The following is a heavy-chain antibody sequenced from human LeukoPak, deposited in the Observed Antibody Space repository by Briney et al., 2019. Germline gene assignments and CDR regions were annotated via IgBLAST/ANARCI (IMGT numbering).Heavy chain of an antibody. CDR3: ASSETCYDILTGSNYYYGMDV. CDR2: IYHSGST. D-gene: IGHD3-9*01. Sequence: SETLSLTCAVSGGSISSGGYSWSWIRQPPGKGLEWIGYIYHSGSTYYNPSLKSRVTISVDRSKNQFSLKLSSVTAADTAVYYCASSETCYDILTGSNYYYGMDVWGQGTTVTVSS. J-gene: IGHJ6*02. CDR1: GGSISSGGYS. V-gene: IGHV4-30-2*01.